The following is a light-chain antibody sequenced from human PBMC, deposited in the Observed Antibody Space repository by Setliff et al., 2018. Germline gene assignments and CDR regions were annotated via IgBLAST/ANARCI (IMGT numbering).Light chain of an antibody. J-gene: IGLJ1*01. Sequence: NFMLTQPHSVSESPGKTVTISCTRSSGSIASYYVQWYQQRPGSSPTTLIHEDNQRPSGVPDRFSGSIDSSSNSASLTLSGLKTEDEADYYCQSYDRSSHVFGTGTRSPS. CDR1: SGSIASYY. CDR2: EDN. V-gene: IGLV6-57*01. CDR3: QSYDRSSHV.